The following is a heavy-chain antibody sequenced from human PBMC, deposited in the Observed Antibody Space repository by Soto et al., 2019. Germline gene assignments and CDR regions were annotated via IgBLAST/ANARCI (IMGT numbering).Heavy chain of an antibody. V-gene: IGHV4-4*07. CDR1: GGCVSSQY. CDR2: IYNGGIP. D-gene: IGHD3-22*01. J-gene: IGHJ4*02. Sequence: PSETLSLTCTVSGGCVSSQYWSWIRQPAGKGLEWIGRIYNGGIPLIHPSLESRVALSLDTSKNQFSLTLSSVTAADTAIYYCASQDYDKSVYYFDYWGRGTLVTVSS. CDR3: ASQDYDKSVYYFDY.